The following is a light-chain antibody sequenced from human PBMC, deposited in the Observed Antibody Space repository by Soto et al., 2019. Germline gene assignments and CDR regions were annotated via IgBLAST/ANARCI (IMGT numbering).Light chain of an antibody. CDR1: QGISSA. CDR3: QQFNTYPLT. CDR2: DAS. V-gene: IGKV1-13*02. Sequence: PLTQSPSSLSASVGDSVTITCRACQGISSALAWYQQKPGKAPKLLIYDASSLESGVPSRFSGSGSGTDFTLTISILHPEDFATYYCQQFNTYPLTFGPGTRLEIK. J-gene: IGKJ5*01.